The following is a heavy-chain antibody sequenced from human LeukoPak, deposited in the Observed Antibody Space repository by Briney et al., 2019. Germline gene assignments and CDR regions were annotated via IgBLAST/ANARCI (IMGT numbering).Heavy chain of an antibody. Sequence: SVKVSCKASGGTFSSYAISWVRQAPGQGLEWMGGIIPIFGTANYAQKFQGRVTITRNTSISTAYMELSSLRSEDTAVYYCARGGRLRITIFGVVTGGYYYYYMDVWGKGTTVTASS. CDR3: ARGGRLRITIFGVVTGGYYYYYMDV. D-gene: IGHD3-3*01. J-gene: IGHJ6*03. CDR1: GGTFSSYA. V-gene: IGHV1-69*05. CDR2: IIPIFGTA.